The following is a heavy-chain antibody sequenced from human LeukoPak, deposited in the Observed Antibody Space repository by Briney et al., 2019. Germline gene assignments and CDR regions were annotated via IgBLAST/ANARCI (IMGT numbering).Heavy chain of an antibody. D-gene: IGHD3-10*01. CDR1: GFTFSSYN. Sequence: GGSLRLSCAASGFTFSSYNMNWVRQAPGKGLEWVSYISSSSTTIYYVDSVKGRFTISRDNAKNSLYLQLNSLRAEDTAVYYCARDGGSGTRSYYYYGMDVWGQGTTVTVSS. CDR2: ISSSSTTI. CDR3: ARDGGSGTRSYYYYGMDV. V-gene: IGHV3-48*04. J-gene: IGHJ6*02.